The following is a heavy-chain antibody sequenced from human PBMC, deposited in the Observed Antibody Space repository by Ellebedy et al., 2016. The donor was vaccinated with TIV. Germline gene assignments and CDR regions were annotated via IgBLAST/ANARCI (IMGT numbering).Heavy chain of an antibody. V-gene: IGHV3-9*01. D-gene: IGHD4-11*01. CDR1: GFTFENYT. CDR3: ARDRGDYSISGP. Sequence: GGSLRLSXAASGFTFENYTMHWVRQAPGKGLEWVSGISWDSVTIGCADSVKGRFSMSRDNAKNSLYLQMNSLRVEDTAVYFCARDRGDYSISGPWGQGTLVTVSS. J-gene: IGHJ5*02. CDR2: ISWDSVTI.